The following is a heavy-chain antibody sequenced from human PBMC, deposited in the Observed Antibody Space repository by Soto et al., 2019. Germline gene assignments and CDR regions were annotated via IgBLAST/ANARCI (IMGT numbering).Heavy chain of an antibody. Sequence: SVKVSCKASGGTFSSYTISWVRQAPGQGLEWMGRIIPILGIANYAQKFQGRVTITADKSTSTAYMELSSLRSEDTAVFYCATDGVVTASPFDYWGQGTLVTVSS. D-gene: IGHD2-21*02. CDR3: ATDGVVTASPFDY. J-gene: IGHJ4*02. CDR1: GGTFSSYT. CDR2: IIPILGIA. V-gene: IGHV1-69*04.